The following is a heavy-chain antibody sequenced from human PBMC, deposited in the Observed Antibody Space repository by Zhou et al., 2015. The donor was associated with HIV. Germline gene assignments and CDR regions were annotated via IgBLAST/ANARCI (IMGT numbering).Heavy chain of an antibody. CDR1: RGTFSDSE. V-gene: IGHV1-69*06. J-gene: IGHJ3*01. CDR2: ITPMFETK. D-gene: IGHD3-22*01. Sequence: QVQLVQSGTEVKKPGSSVKVSCKASRGTFSDSEISWVRQAPGQGLEWMGSITPMFETKTYAEKFRARLTITVDKSTSAAYMELSGLTSEDAAVYFCARSSVNHDYAFDLWGQGTKVIVS. CDR3: ARSSVNHDYAFDL.